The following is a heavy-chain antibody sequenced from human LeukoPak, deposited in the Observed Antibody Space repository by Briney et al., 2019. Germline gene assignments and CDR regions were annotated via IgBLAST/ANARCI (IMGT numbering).Heavy chain of an antibody. CDR1: GFTFSSYS. D-gene: IGHD5-18*01. CDR3: ARLRRYSYGYGDY. CDR2: ISSSGNTI. J-gene: IGHJ4*02. V-gene: IGHV3-48*04. Sequence: GGSLRLSCAASGFTFSSYSMNWVRQAPGKGLEWVSYISSSGNTIDYADSVKGRFTISRDNAKNSLYLKMVSLRAEDAAVYYCARLRRYSYGYGDYWGQGTLVTVSS.